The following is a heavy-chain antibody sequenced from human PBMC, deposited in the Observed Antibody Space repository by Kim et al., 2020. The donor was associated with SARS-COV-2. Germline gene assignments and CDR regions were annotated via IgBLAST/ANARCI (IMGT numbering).Heavy chain of an antibody. CDR1: GFTFSSYG. V-gene: IGHV3-30*18. Sequence: GGSLRLSCAASGFTFSSYGMHWVRQAPGKGLEWVAVISYDGSNKYYADSVKGRFTISRDNSKNTLYLQMNSLRAEDTAVYYCAKGGAFDIWGQGTMVTVSS. J-gene: IGHJ3*02. CDR2: ISYDGSNK. CDR3: AKGGAFDI.